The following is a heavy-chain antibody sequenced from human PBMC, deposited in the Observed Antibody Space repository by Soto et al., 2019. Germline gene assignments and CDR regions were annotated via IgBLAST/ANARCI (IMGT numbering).Heavy chain of an antibody. CDR1: GGSISNYY. J-gene: IGHJ6*02. V-gene: IGHV4-59*01. CDR2: IYYSGST. D-gene: IGHD3-10*01. CDR3: ARNRYYYGSCLFDGMDV. Sequence: QVQLQESGPGLVKPSETLSLTCTVSGGSISNYYWSWIRQPPGKGLEWIGYIYYSGSTNYNPSLRIRVTISVDTSKNQFSLKLSSVTAADTAVYYCARNRYYYGSCLFDGMDVWGQGTTVTVSS.